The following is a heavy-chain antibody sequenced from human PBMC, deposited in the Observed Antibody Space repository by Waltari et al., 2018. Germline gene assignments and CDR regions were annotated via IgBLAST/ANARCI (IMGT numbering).Heavy chain of an antibody. CDR2: INSASRVI. V-gene: IGHV3-48*01. J-gene: IGHJ3*01. CDR3: TRGLQFAFDF. D-gene: IGHD2-21*02. Sequence: EVLLVESGGGLVQPGGSLRLSCTASGFNFNIYTMNWVRQAPGKGLGWVSYINSASRVILYADSVRGRFTISRDNAKNSLFLQMNNLRVEDTALYYCTRGLQFAFDFWGQGTMVSVSS. CDR1: GFNFNIYT.